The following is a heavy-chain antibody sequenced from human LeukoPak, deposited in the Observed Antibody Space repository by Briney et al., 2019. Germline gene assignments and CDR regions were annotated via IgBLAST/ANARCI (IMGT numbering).Heavy chain of an antibody. D-gene: IGHD3-16*01. CDR1: GFTFSSYS. CDR3: ARDRGEAWLYDYVYPPDY. Sequence: PGGSLRLSCAASGFTFSSYSMNWVRQAPGKGLEWVSYISSSSSTIYYADSVKGRFTISRDNAKNSLYLQMNSLRAEDTAVYYCARDRGEAWLYDYVYPPDYWGQGTLVTVSS. J-gene: IGHJ4*02. V-gene: IGHV3-48*04. CDR2: ISSSSSTI.